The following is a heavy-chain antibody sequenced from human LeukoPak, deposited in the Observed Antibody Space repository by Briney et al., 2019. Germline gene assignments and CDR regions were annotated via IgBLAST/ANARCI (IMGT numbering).Heavy chain of an antibody. CDR1: GGTFSSYA. CDR2: IIPIFGTA. V-gene: IGHV1-69*13. J-gene: IGHJ4*02. CDR3: ARDSVPAVVYGYDPTFDY. Sequence: SVKVSCKASGGTFSSYAISWVRQAPGQGLEWMGGIIPIFGTANYAQKFQGRVTITADESTSTAYMELSSLRSEDTAVYYCARDSVPAVVYGYDPTFDYWGRGTLVTVSS. D-gene: IGHD5-12*01.